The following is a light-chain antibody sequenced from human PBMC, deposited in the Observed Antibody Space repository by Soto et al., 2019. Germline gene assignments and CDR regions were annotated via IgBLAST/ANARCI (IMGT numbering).Light chain of an antibody. Sequence: TQITLSLSSLSASVRDRVTITCRASQSISTFLNWYQQKPGKAPSLLIYAASGLQSGVPSRFSGSGSGTDFTLTISSLQPEDFATYFCQQLNSYPITFGQGTRLEIK. CDR1: QSISTF. V-gene: IGKV1-39*01. CDR3: QQLNSYPIT. CDR2: AAS. J-gene: IGKJ5*01.